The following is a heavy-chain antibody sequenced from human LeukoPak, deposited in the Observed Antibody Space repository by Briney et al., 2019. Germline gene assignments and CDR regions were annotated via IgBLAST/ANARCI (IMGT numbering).Heavy chain of an antibody. V-gene: IGHV1-69*01. J-gene: IGHJ4*02. D-gene: IGHD4-11*01. Sequence: SVKVSCKASGGTFSSYVIDWVRQAPGQGLEWMGGIIPVFGTANHARKFLGRVTITADESTRTAYMELSSLRAEDTAVYYCAREDSRGFDYWGQGTLVTVSS. CDR3: AREDSRGFDY. CDR1: GGTFSSYV. CDR2: IIPVFGTA.